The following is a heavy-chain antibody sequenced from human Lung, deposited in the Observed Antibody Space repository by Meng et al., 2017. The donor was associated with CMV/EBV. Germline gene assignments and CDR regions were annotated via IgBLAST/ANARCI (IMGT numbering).Heavy chain of an antibody. V-gene: IGHV3-21*01. Sequence: GESXKISXVASGFTFSSYTMNWVRQAPGKGLEWVSSISGGSDYMYYADSMKGRVTISRDNAKNSLFLQLNSLRAEDTAVYYCTKDRGLASGWFIHWGQGTPVTVSS. J-gene: IGHJ4*02. CDR2: ISGGSDYM. CDR3: TKDRGLASGWFIH. D-gene: IGHD6-13*01. CDR1: GFTFSSYT.